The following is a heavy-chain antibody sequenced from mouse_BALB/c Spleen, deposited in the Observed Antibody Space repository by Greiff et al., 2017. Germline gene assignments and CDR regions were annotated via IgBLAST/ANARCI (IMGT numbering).Heavy chain of an antibody. CDR1: GFTFSSYA. CDR2: ISSGGSYT. Sequence: EVQGVESGGGLVKPGGSLKLSCAASGFTFSSYAMSWVRQTPEKRLEWVATISSGGSYTYYPDSVKGRFTISRDNAKNTLYLQMSSLRSEDTAMYYCARQGTTATSYYFDYWGQGTTLTVSS. CDR3: ARQGTTATSYYFDY. D-gene: IGHD1-2*01. V-gene: IGHV5-9-3*01. J-gene: IGHJ2*01.